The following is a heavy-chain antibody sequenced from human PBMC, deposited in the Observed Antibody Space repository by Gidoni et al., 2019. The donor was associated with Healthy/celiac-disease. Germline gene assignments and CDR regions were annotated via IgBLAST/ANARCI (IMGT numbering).Heavy chain of an antibody. Sequence: QVTLRESGPALVKPTQTLTLTCTFSGFSLSTSGMCVSWIRQPPGKALEWLALIDWDDDKYYSTSLKTRLTISKDTSKNQVVLTMTNMDPVVTATYYCARMGQYYYDSSGYQWYFDLWGRGTLGHCLL. CDR1: GFSLSTSGMC. J-gene: IGHJ2*01. CDR3: ARMGQYYYDSSGYQWYFDL. D-gene: IGHD3-22*01. V-gene: IGHV2-70*01. CDR2: IDWDDDK.